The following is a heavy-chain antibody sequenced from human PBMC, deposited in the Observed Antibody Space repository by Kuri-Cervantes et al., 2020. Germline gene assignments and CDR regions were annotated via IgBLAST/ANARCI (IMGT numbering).Heavy chain of an antibody. CDR2: ISYDGSNK. CDR1: GFTFSSYA. CDR3: ARDWDDSSGLSFKH. D-gene: IGHD3-22*01. J-gene: IGHJ4*02. Sequence: GESLKISCAASGFTFSSYAMHWVRQAPGKGLEWVAVISYDGSNKYYADSVKGRFTISRDNSKNTLYLQMNSLRAEDTAVYYCARDWDDSSGLSFKHWGQGTLVTVSS. V-gene: IGHV3-30-3*01.